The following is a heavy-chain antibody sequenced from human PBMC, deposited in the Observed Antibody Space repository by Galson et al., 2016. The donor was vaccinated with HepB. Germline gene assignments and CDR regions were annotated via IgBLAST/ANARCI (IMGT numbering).Heavy chain of an antibody. Sequence: SETLSLTCAVSGASISDSNWWTWVRQSPEKGFEWIGEIYETGTANYNPPFTRRATISVDKSKNQISLSLDSVTAADTATYYCTRGNLGTYATMAFDYWGQGSLVTVSS. CDR1: GASISDSNW. D-gene: IGHD1-7*01. CDR2: IYETGTA. J-gene: IGHJ4*02. V-gene: IGHV4-4*02. CDR3: TRGNLGTYATMAFDY.